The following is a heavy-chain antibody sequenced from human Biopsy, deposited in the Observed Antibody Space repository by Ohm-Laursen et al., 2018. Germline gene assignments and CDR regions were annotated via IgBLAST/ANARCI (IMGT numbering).Heavy chain of an antibody. CDR1: GYTFTDYS. CDR2: VNPNSGAT. J-gene: IGHJ3*02. Sequence: ASVKVSCNVSGYTFTDYSLHWVRQAPGQGLEWMGWVNPNSGATNYAQKFQGRVTMTSDTSISTAYIELRRLISDDTAVYFCARDRMVTIITLVRADTFDIWGQGTLVSVSS. CDR3: ARDRMVTIITLVRADTFDI. D-gene: IGHD3-10*01. V-gene: IGHV1-2*02.